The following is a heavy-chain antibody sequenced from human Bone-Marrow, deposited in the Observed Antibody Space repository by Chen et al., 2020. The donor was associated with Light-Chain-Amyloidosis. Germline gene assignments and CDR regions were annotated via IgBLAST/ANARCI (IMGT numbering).Heavy chain of an antibody. D-gene: IGHD2-8*02. Sequence: EVQLVESGGGLINPGGSLRLSCAASGFTFNNAWMSWVRQAPGKGLGWFGRIKSKTDGETTDYAAPVKGRFTISREDSTDTLYLQMDSLKTEDTAVYYCATGTPGGYYQYYYMDVWGQGTTVIVSS. CDR3: ATGTPGGYYQYYYMDV. J-gene: IGHJ6*03. CDR2: IKSKTDGETT. CDR1: GFTFNNAW. V-gene: IGHV3-15*01.